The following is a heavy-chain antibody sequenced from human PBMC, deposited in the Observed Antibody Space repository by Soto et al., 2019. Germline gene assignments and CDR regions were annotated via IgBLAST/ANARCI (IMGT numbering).Heavy chain of an antibody. Sequence: AASVKVSCKASGYLLTAYSMHWVRLAPGQGLEWMGVVNPSGGSTKYAQNFQGRVTMTRDTSTTTIYMELSSLRSDDTAIYYCAREENCSGGTCYSEYFHRWGQGTLVTVSS. J-gene: IGHJ1*01. CDR1: GYLLTAYS. CDR3: AREENCSGGTCYSEYFHR. D-gene: IGHD2-15*01. CDR2: VNPSGGST. V-gene: IGHV1-46*01.